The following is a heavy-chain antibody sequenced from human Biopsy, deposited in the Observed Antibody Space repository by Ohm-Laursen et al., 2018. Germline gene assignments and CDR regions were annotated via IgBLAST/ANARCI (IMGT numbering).Heavy chain of an antibody. Sequence: SDTLSLTCTVSGGSISSYHWTWIRQPPGKGLEWIGHISHTGYTSYKSSLKSRVTISLDTSRKHFSLRLTSLAAADTAVYYCARGSNEYGGLYFPHWGQGTLVTVSS. CDR2: ISHTGYT. V-gene: IGHV4-59*07. J-gene: IGHJ1*01. CDR1: GGSISSYH. D-gene: IGHD4-23*01. CDR3: ARGSNEYGGLYFPH.